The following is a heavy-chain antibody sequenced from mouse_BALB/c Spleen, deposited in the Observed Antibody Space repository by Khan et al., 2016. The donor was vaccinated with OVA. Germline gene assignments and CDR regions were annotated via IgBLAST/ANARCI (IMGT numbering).Heavy chain of an antibody. J-gene: IGHJ2*01. CDR2: IWAGGST. D-gene: IGHD3-3*01. Sequence: QVQLKQSGPGLVAPSQSLSITCTVYGYSLTRYGVHWVRQPPGKGLEWLGLIWAGGSTNYNCALMSRLSISIDNSKGLVFLIMNSLQTDDTALYYCARSKYLARYWGQGTTLTVSS. CDR1: GYSLTRYG. V-gene: IGHV2-9*02. CDR3: ARSKYLARY.